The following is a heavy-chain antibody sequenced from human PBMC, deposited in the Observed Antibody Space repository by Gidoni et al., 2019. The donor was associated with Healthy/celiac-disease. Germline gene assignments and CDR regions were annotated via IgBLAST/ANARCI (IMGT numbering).Heavy chain of an antibody. CDR2: ISYDGSNK. Sequence: QVQLLESGGGVVQPGRSLRLSCAASGFPFRSYAMHWVRQAPGKGLEWVAVISYDGSNKYYADSVKGRLTISGDNSKNTLYLQMNSLRAEDTAVYYCARDQRLGGPHYYGMDVWGQGTTVTVAS. CDR3: ARDQRLGGPHYYGMDV. CDR1: GFPFRSYA. V-gene: IGHV3-30*01. J-gene: IGHJ6*02. D-gene: IGHD5-12*01.